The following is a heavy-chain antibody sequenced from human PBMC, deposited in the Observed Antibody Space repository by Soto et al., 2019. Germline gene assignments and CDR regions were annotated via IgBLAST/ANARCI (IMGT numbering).Heavy chain of an antibody. D-gene: IGHD6-13*01. CDR1: GGTFSSYA. CDR3: ARDRASSSWYKRDYYYYGMDV. Sequence: ASVKVSCKASGGTFSSYANSWVRQAPGQGLEWRGRIIPFIATANYAQKFQGRVTITADESTSTACMELSSLRSEDTAVYYCARDRASSSWYKRDYYYYGMDVWGQGTTVTVSS. CDR2: IIPFIATA. J-gene: IGHJ6*02. V-gene: IGHV1-69*11.